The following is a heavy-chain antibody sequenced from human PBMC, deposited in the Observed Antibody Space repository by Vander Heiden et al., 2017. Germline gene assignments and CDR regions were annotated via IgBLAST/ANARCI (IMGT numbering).Heavy chain of an antibody. CDR1: GYASTSYG. J-gene: IGHJ5*02. V-gene: IGHV1-18*01. CDR2: ISAYNRNT. Sequence: QLPFVQSAAEVKKPAASVNVSCKASGYASTSYGISWVRQAPGQGLEWMGWISAYNRNTNYAQKFQGRVTMTTDTSTSTAFMELRSLRSDDTAVYYCARDGMGATRSWFDRWGQGTLVTVSS. CDR3: ARDGMGATRSWFDR. D-gene: IGHD1-26*01.